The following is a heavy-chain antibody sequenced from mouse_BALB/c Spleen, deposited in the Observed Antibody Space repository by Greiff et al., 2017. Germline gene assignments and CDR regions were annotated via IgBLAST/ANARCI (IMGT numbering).Heavy chain of an antibody. CDR3: ARERGINYCGSADFDY. D-gene: IGHD1-1*01. J-gene: IGHJ2*01. CDR1: GFSFTSYG. CDR2: IWAGGST. V-gene: IGHV2-9*02. Sequence: QVQLQQSGPGLVAPSQSLSITCTVSGFSFTSYGVHWVRQPPGKGLEWLGVIWAGGSTNYNSALMSRLSISKDNAKSQVFLKMNSLQTDDTAMYYCARERGINYCGSADFDYWGQGTTLTVSA.